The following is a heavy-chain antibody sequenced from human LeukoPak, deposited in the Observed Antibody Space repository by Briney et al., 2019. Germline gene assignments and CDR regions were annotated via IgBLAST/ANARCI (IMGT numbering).Heavy chain of an antibody. D-gene: IGHD6-19*01. J-gene: IGHJ4*02. Sequence: GGSLRLSCAASGFTFSSYWMHWVRQAPGKGLVWVSRINSDGSSTSYADSVKGRFTISRDNAKDTLYLQMNSLRAEDTAVYYCARARYSSGWYDYWGQGTLVTVSS. CDR1: GFTFSSYW. CDR2: INSDGSST. CDR3: ARARYSSGWYDY. V-gene: IGHV3-74*01.